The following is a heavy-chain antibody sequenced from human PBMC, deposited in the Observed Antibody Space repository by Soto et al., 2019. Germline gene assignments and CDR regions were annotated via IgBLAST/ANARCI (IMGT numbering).Heavy chain of an antibody. Sequence: SVKVSCKASGGTFSSYAISWVRQAPGQGLEWMGGIIPIFGTANYAQKFQGRVTITADESTSTAYMELSSLRSEDTAVYYCARGSGTNGLSYYFDYWGQGTLVTVSS. CDR2: IIPIFGTA. D-gene: IGHD2-8*01. CDR3: ARGSGTNGLSYYFDY. V-gene: IGHV1-69*13. CDR1: GGTFSSYA. J-gene: IGHJ4*02.